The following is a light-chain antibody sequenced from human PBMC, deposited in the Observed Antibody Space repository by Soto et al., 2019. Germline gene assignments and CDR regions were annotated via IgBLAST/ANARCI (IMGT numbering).Light chain of an antibody. V-gene: IGLV1-51*01. Sequence: QSVLTQPPSVSAAPGQKVTISCSGSSSNIGNHYVSWYQQLPGAAPNLLMYENHKRPSEIPDRFSGSKSGTSATLGITGLETGDEADYYCGTWDSSLGAWVFGGGTQLTVL. CDR2: ENH. CDR3: GTWDSSLGAWV. J-gene: IGLJ3*02. CDR1: SSNIGNHY.